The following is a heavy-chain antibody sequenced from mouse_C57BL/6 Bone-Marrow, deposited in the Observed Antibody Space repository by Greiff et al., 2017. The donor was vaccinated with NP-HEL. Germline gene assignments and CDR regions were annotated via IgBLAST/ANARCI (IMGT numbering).Heavy chain of an antibody. V-gene: IGHV1-52*01. J-gene: IGHJ3*01. Sequence: VQLQQPGAELVRPGSSVKLSCKASGYTFTSYWMHWVKQRPIQGLEWIGNIDPSDSETHYNQKFKDKATLTVDKSSSTAYMQLSSLTSEDSAVHYCARLGYYGSSPWFAYWGQGTLVTVSA. CDR3: ARLGYYGSSPWFAY. CDR1: GYTFTSYW. CDR2: IDPSDSET. D-gene: IGHD1-1*01.